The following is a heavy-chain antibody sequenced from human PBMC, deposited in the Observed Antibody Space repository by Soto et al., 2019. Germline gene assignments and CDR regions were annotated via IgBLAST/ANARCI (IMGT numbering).Heavy chain of an antibody. CDR2: ISYDGSNK. Sequence: GGSLRLSCAASGFTFSSYAMHWVRQAPGKGLEWVAVISYDGSNKYYADSVKGRFTISRDNSKNTLYLQMNSLRAEDTAVYYCARDTNYQLLLEPRLDPWGQGTLVTVSS. V-gene: IGHV3-30-3*01. J-gene: IGHJ5*02. D-gene: IGHD2-2*01. CDR3: ARDTNYQLLLEPRLDP. CDR1: GFTFSSYA.